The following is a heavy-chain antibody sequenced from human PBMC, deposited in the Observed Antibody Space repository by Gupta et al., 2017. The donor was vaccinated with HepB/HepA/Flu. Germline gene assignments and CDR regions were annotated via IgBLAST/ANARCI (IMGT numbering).Heavy chain of an antibody. D-gene: IGHD3-3*01. CDR2: IYYSGST. Sequence: QLQLQESGPGLVKLSETLSLTCTVSGGSISSSSYYWGWIRQPPGKGLEWIGSIYYSGSTYYNPSLKRRVTISVDTSKNQFSLKLSSVTAADTAVYYCARPYYDFWSGYYTGWFDPWGQGTLVTVSS. CDR1: GGSISSSSYY. CDR3: ARPYYDFWSGYYTGWFDP. J-gene: IGHJ5*02. V-gene: IGHV4-39*01.